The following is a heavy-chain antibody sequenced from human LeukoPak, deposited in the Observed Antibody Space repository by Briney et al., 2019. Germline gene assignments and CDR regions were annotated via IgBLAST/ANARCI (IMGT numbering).Heavy chain of an antibody. Sequence: SETLSLTCTVSGGSISSYYWSWIRQPAGKGLEWIGRIYTSGSTNCNPSLKSRVTMSVDTSKNQFSLKLSSVTAADTAVYYCARDVVMITFGGVIVPDAFDIWGQGTMVTVSS. J-gene: IGHJ3*02. CDR1: GGSISSYY. CDR3: ARDVVMITFGGVIVPDAFDI. CDR2: IYTSGST. D-gene: IGHD3-16*02. V-gene: IGHV4-4*07.